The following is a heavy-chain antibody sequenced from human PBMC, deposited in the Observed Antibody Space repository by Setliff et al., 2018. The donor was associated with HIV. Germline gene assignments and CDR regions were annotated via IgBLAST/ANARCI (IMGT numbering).Heavy chain of an antibody. CDR2: ISPATDKT. CDR1: GYSFINYG. CDR3: ARRGNYYASAFDY. J-gene: IGHJ4*02. Sequence: ASVKVSCRASGYSFINYGISWVRQAPGQGLEWMGWISPATDKTNYAQKLQGRLTMTTDTSTSTAYMDLRSLRSDDTAVYYCARRGNYYASAFDYWGQGTLVTVSS. V-gene: IGHV1-18*01. D-gene: IGHD3-10*01.